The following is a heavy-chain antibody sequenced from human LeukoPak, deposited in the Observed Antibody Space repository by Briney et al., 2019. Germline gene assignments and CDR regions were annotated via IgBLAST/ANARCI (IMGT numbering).Heavy chain of an antibody. Sequence: ASVKVSCKASGYTFTGYYIHWVRQAPGQGLEWMGRINCNGGGTSYAQKFQGRVTMTRDTSTSTVYMELSSLRSEDTAVYYCASSRLWFGESWGQGTLVTVSS. J-gene: IGHJ5*02. D-gene: IGHD3-10*01. CDR1: GYTFTGYY. CDR3: ASSRLWFGES. CDR2: INCNGGGT. V-gene: IGHV1-46*01.